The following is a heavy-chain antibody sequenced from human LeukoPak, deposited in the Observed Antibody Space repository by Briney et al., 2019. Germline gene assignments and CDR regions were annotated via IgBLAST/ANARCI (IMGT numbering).Heavy chain of an antibody. J-gene: IGHJ4*02. D-gene: IGHD3-22*01. CDR3: ARDSPGDYYDAAFDY. V-gene: IGHV3-9*01. CDR1: GFTFDDYA. Sequence: GRSLRLSCAASGFTFDDYAMHWVRQAPGKGLEWVSGISWNSGSIGYADSVKGRFTISRDNSKNTLYLQMNSLRAEDTAVYYCARDSPGDYYDAAFDYWGQGTLVTVSS. CDR2: ISWNSGSI.